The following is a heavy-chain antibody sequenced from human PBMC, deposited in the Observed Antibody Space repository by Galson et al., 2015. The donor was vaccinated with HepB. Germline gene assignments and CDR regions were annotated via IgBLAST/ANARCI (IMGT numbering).Heavy chain of an antibody. J-gene: IGHJ6*02. CDR1: GFTFSGYG. V-gene: IGHV3-30*18. CDR3: AKDQGVYDFWSGYYLEYYYGMDV. CDR2: ISYDGSNK. D-gene: IGHD3-3*01. Sequence: SLRLSCAASGFTFSGYGMHWVRQAPGKGLEWVAIISYDGSNKYYADSVKGRFTISRDSSKNSLYLQMNSLRAEDTAVYYCAKDQGVYDFWSGYYLEYYYGMDVWGQGTTVTVSS.